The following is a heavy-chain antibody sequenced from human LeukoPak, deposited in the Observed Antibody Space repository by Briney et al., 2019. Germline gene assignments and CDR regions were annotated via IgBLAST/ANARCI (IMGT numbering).Heavy chain of an antibody. CDR2: IIPIFGTA. J-gene: IGHJ3*02. D-gene: IGHD3-3*01. V-gene: IGHV1-69*01. Sequence: ASVKVSCKASGGTFSSYAISWVRQAPGQGLEWMGGIIPIFGTANYAQKFQGRVTITADESTSTAYMELSSLRSEDTAVYYCASMSPYDFWSGYYINPGAFDIWGQGTMVTVSS. CDR3: ASMSPYDFWSGYYINPGAFDI. CDR1: GGTFSSYA.